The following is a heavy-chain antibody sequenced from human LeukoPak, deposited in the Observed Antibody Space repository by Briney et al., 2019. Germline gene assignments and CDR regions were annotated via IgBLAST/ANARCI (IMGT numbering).Heavy chain of an antibody. D-gene: IGHD4-17*01. CDR1: GYTFIDYH. J-gene: IGHJ4*02. CDR3: VSWVTTGVY. CDR2: INPDSGGT. V-gene: IGHV1-2*02. Sequence: ASVKVSCKTSGYTFIDYHIHWVRQAPGQGLEWMGWINPDSGGTNYVQKFQGRVTMTRDTSISTAYMELSRLTSDDTAVYYCVSWVTTGVYWGQGTLVTVSS.